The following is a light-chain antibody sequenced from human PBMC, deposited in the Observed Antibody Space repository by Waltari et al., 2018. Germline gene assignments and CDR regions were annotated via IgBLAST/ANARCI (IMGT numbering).Light chain of an antibody. CDR1: QTIGTY. V-gene: IGKV1-39*01. CDR2: AAS. CDR3: QQSYNTPRT. Sequence: DIQMTQSPSSLSASVGDRVTITCRASQTIGTYLRWYQQKPGKAPRLLIYAASSLESGVPSRFSGSGSGTEFTLTISSLQPEDFATYYCQQSYNTPRTFGQGTKVEIK. J-gene: IGKJ1*01.